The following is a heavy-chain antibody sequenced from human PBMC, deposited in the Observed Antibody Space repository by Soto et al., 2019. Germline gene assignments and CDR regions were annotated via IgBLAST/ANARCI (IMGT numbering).Heavy chain of an antibody. CDR3: ARDKSVADLGWWFDP. CDR2: INRSGGT. D-gene: IGHD2-15*01. J-gene: IGHJ5*02. Sequence: QVQMVQSGAEVNKPGASVKISCKASGFTFSIYYMHWLRQAPGQGLEWMGIINRSGGTGLAQKFQGRVTMNKDTSTNTVYMELSSMRSEDTAIYYCARDKSVADLGWWFDPWGQGTLVTVSS. CDR1: GFTFSIYY. V-gene: IGHV1-46*03.